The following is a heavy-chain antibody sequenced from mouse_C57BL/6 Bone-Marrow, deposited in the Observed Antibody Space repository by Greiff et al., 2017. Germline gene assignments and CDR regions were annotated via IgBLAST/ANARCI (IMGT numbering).Heavy chain of an antibody. CDR2: ISDGGSYT. J-gene: IGHJ2*01. V-gene: IGHV5-4*01. D-gene: IGHD1-1*01. CDR3: ARDRGSSFFDY. CDR1: GFTFSSYA. Sequence: EVKLVESGGGLVKPGGSLKLSCAASGFTFSSYAMSWVRQTPEKRLEWVATISDGGSYTYYPDNVKGRFTISRDNAKNNLYLQMSHLKSEDTAMYYCARDRGSSFFDYWGQGTTRTVSS.